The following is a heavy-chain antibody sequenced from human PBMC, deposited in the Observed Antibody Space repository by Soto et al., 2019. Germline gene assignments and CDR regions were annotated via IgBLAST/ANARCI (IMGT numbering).Heavy chain of an antibody. Sequence: ALVKVYCRAAGYTCTTYGFSWLQQAPGQGLEWMGWIGLYNDNRNYEQKFQGRVTMTTDTSTSTAYMGLRSLRSDDTAVYYCGIGGGIYSIAWPIDHWGQGTLVTVSS. CDR2: IGLYNDNR. V-gene: IGHV1-18*04. D-gene: IGHD3-16*01. J-gene: IGHJ4*02. CDR1: GYTCTTYG. CDR3: GIGGGIYSIAWPIDH.